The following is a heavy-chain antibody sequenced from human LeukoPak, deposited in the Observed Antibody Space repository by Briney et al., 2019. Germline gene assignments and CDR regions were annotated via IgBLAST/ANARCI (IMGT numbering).Heavy chain of an antibody. Sequence: PSETLSLTCTVSGGSISSYYWSWLRQPPGKGLEWIGYIYYSGSTNYNPSLKSRVTISVDTSKNQFSLKLSSVTAADTAVYYCARVVNRVYFDYWGQGTLVTDSS. V-gene: IGHV4-59*01. CDR1: GGSISSYY. D-gene: IGHD4-23*01. CDR2: IYYSGST. J-gene: IGHJ4*02. CDR3: ARVVNRVYFDY.